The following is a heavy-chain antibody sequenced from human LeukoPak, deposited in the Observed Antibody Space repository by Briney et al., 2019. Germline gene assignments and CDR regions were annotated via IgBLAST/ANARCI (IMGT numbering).Heavy chain of an antibody. J-gene: IGHJ5*02. Sequence: EESLKISCKGSGYSFTTFWITWVRQMPGKGLEWLGSLDPSDSYTNYSPSFQGHVTISADKSISTAYLQWSSLKASDTAMYYCARQTGYTSGWYAAWGQGTLVTVSS. D-gene: IGHD6-19*01. CDR1: GYSFTTFW. CDR2: LDPSDSYT. CDR3: ARQTGYTSGWYAA. V-gene: IGHV5-10-1*01.